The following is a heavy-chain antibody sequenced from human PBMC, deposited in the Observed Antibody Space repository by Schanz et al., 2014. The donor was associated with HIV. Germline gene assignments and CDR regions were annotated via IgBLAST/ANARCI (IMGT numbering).Heavy chain of an antibody. CDR3: ARDPDPYRFSNSWPH. CDR2: IYSGGST. D-gene: IGHD6-13*01. J-gene: IGHJ4*02. Sequence: EVQLLESGGDLVQPGGSLRLSCVASGFTVSSNYMSWVRQAPGKGLECVSVIYSGGSTNYADSVKGRFTISRDNSKNTLYLQMNSLRAEDTAMYYCARDPDPYRFSNSWPHWGQGTLVIVS. V-gene: IGHV3-53*01. CDR1: GFTVSSNY.